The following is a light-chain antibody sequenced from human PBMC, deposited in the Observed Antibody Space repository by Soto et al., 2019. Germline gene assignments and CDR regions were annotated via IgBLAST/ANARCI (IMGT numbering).Light chain of an antibody. CDR2: KAS. J-gene: IGKJ1*01. CDR1: QSISSW. Sequence: ILMTRSPSTLSASVLDRVTITGRASQSISSWLAWYQQKPGKAPKLLIYKASSLESGVPSRFSGSGSGTEFTLTISSLQPDDFATYYCQQYNSYPWTFGQGIKVDI. CDR3: QQYNSYPWT. V-gene: IGKV1-5*03.